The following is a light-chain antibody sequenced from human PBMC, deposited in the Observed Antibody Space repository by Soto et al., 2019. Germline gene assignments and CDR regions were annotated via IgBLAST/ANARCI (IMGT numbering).Light chain of an antibody. CDR3: SSYTSSSTPCV. CDR1: SSDVGAYNY. J-gene: IGLJ2*01. Sequence: QSALTQPASVSGSPGQSITISCTGNSSDVGAYNYVSWYQQNPGKAPKLMIYEVSNRPSGVSNRFSGSKSGNTASLTISGLQAEDEADYYCSSYTSSSTPCVVGGGTKLTVL. CDR2: EVS. V-gene: IGLV2-14*01.